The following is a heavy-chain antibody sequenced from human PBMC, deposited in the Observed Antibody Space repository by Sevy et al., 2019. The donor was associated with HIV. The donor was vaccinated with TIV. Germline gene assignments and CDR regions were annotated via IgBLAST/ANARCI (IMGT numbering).Heavy chain of an antibody. CDR2: INDDGSNT. D-gene: IGHD5-18*01. Sequence: GGSLRLSCAASGFTFSNYWMHWLRQAPGKGLLWVSLINDDGSNTIYADSVKGRVTISRDNAKNTLYLQMNSLRAEDTAVYYCARDRSGYNYALGYWGQGALVTVSS. V-gene: IGHV3-74*01. J-gene: IGHJ4*02. CDR3: ARDRSGYNYALGY. CDR1: GFTFSNYW.